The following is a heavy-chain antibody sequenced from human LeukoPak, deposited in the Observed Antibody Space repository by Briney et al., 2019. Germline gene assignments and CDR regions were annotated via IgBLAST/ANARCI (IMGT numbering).Heavy chain of an antibody. CDR3: AKDRIAAVGTPYYYYGMDV. Sequence: GTSLRLSCAASGFTFSSYSMNWVRQAPGKGLEWVSAISGSGGSTYYADSVKGRFTISRDNSKNTLYLQVNSLRAEDTAVYYCAKDRIAAVGTPYYYYGMDVWGQGTTVTVSS. CDR1: GFTFSSYS. D-gene: IGHD6-13*01. CDR2: ISGSGGST. J-gene: IGHJ6*02. V-gene: IGHV3-23*01.